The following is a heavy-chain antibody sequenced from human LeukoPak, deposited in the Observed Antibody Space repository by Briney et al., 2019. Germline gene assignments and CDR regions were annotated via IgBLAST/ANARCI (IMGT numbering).Heavy chain of an antibody. V-gene: IGHV4-59*01. CDR1: GGSISSYY. D-gene: IGHD4-17*01. CDR2: IYYSGST. CDR3: ARASYGDYETFFDY. J-gene: IGHJ4*02. Sequence: SETLSLTCTVSGGSISSYYWSWIRQPPGKGLEWIGYIYYSGSTNYNPSLKSRVTISVDTSKNQFSLKLSSVTAADTAVYYCARASYGDYETFFDYWGQGTLVTVSS.